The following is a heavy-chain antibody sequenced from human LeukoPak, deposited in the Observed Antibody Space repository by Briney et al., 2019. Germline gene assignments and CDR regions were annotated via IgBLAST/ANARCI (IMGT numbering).Heavy chain of an antibody. J-gene: IGHJ5*02. CDR1: GYTFTSYG. Sequence: ASVKVSCKASGYTFTSYGISWVRQAPGQGLEWMGWISAYNGNTNYAQKLQGRVTMTTDTSTSTAHMELRSLRSDDTAVYYCAREFRLLRYSDWLDWFDPWGQGTLVTVSS. V-gene: IGHV1-18*01. D-gene: IGHD3-9*01. CDR2: ISAYNGNT. CDR3: AREFRLLRYSDWLDWFDP.